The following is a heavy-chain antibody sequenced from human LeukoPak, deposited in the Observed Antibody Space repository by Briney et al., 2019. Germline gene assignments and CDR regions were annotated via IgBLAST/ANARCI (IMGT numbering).Heavy chain of an antibody. CDR3: ARSLGGAYDY. J-gene: IGHJ4*02. CDR1: QSTFYSYW. CDR2: INIDGSNT. Sequence: PGGSLRLSCAASQSTFYSYWMHWVRQAPGKGLVWVSRINIDGSNTNYADSVKGRFTISRDNAKNTLYLQMDSLRAEDTAVYYCARSLGGAYDYWGQGTLVTVSS. V-gene: IGHV3-74*01. D-gene: IGHD1-26*01.